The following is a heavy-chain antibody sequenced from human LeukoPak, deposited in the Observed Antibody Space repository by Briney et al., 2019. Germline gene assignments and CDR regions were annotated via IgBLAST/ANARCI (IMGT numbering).Heavy chain of an antibody. V-gene: IGHV5-51*01. CDR2: IFPGDSAT. J-gene: IGHJ4*02. CDR3: ARLDSSGYYY. CDR1: GYSFTSYW. Sequence: GEALLSSCEGSGYSFTSYWIGWVRQLPGERVEGMGTIFPGDSATRYSPSFQGQVTISADKSISTAYVQWSSLKASDTAMYYCARLDSSGYYYWGQGTLVTVSS. D-gene: IGHD3-22*01.